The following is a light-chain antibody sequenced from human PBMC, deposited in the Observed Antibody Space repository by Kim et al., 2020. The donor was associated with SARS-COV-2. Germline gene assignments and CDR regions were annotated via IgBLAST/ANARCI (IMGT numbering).Light chain of an antibody. CDR3: QQTYISPVT. CDR2: AAS. V-gene: IGKV1-39*01. CDR1: QYINSH. Sequence: DIQMTQSPSSLSASVGDRVTITCRTSQYINSHLNWYHQKPGRAPKLLIYAASTLRGGVPSRFSGSGSETDFTLTISSLQPEDFATYVCQQTYISPVTFGPGTKVDSK. J-gene: IGKJ3*01.